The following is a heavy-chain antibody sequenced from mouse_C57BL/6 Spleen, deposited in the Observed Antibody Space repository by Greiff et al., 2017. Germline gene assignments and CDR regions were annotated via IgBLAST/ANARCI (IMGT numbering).Heavy chain of an antibody. CDR1: GYSFPGYY. CDR3: ASGYGEAAWFAY. Sequence: VQLQQSGPELVKPGASVKLSCKASGYSFPGYYMNWVKQSPEKSLEWIGEINPSTGGTTYTQKFKAKATLTVDKSSSTAYMQLKSLTSEDSAVYCGASGYGEAAWFAYWGRGSLVTVSA. J-gene: IGHJ3*01. D-gene: IGHD2-2*01. CDR2: INPSTGGT. V-gene: IGHV1-42*01.